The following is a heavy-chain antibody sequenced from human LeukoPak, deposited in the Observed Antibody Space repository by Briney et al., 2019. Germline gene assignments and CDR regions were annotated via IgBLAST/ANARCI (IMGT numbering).Heavy chain of an antibody. Sequence: SGPTPVKPTQILTLTCTFSGFSLSTSGVRVSWIRQPPGQALEWLARIDWDDDKYYSTSLKTRLTISKDTSKNQVVLVMTNMDPVDTATYYCARTQDCSSPSCYPYYFDFWGQGSLVTVSS. J-gene: IGHJ4*02. V-gene: IGHV2-70*04. CDR3: ARTQDCSSPSCYPYYFDF. CDR2: IDWDDDK. D-gene: IGHD2-2*01. CDR1: GFSLSTSGVR.